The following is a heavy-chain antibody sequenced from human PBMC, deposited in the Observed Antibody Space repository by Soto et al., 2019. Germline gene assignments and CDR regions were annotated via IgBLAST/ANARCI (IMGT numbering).Heavy chain of an antibody. CDR1: GGSISSGDYY. D-gene: IGHD1-26*01. CDR2: INYSGST. Sequence: SETLSLTCTVSGGSISSGDYYWSWIRQPPGKGLEWIGYINYSGSTYYNPSLESRVTISVDTSKNQFSLSLYSVTAADSAVYYCARDRGLAATTDFWGQGTLVTVS. CDR3: ARDRGLAATTDF. V-gene: IGHV4-30-4*01. J-gene: IGHJ4*02.